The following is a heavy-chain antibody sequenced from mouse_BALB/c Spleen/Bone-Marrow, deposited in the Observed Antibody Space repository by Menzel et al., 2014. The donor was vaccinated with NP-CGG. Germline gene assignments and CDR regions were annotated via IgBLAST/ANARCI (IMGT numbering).Heavy chain of an antibody. CDR2: INSNGGST. CDR3: ARDPLYYYA. V-gene: IGHV5-6-3*01. J-gene: IGHJ3*01. D-gene: IGHD1-1*01. CDR1: GLTFSSYG. Sequence: EVKVEESGGGLVQPGGSLKLSCAASGLTFSSYGMSWVRQTPDKRLELVATINSNGGSTYYPDSVKGRFTISRDNAKNTLYLQMSSLKSEDTAMYYCARDPLYYYAWGQGTLVTVSA.